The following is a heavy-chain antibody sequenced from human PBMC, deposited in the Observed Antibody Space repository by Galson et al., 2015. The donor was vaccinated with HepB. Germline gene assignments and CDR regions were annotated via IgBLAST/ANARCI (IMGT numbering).Heavy chain of an antibody. CDR2: ISWDGGST. D-gene: IGHD1-26*01. J-gene: IGHJ6*02. CDR1: GFTFDDYT. CDR3: AKAGRGGSYYEEVYYYYGMDV. Sequence: SLRLSCAASGFTFDDYTMHWVRQAPGKGLEWVSLISWDGGSTYYADSVKGRFTISRDNSKNSLYLQMNSLRTEDTALYYCAKAGRGGSYYEEVYYYYGMDVWGQGTTVIVSS. V-gene: IGHV3-43*01.